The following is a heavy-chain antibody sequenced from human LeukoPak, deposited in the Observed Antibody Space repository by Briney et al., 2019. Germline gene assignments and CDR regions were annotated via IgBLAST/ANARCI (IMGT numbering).Heavy chain of an antibody. CDR2: INGGGGST. J-gene: IGHJ4*02. D-gene: IGHD3-16*01. CDR1: GFTFSSSA. Sequence: GGSLRLSCAASGFTFSSSAMSWVRQAPGRGLEWVSAINGGGGSTYYADSVKGRFTISRDNSKNTLYLQMNSLRAEDTAVYYCAKAPGGIVGYWGQGTLVTVSS. CDR3: AKAPGGIVGY. V-gene: IGHV3-23*01.